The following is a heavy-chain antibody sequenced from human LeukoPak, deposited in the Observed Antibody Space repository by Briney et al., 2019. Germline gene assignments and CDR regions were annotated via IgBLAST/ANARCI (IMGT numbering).Heavy chain of an antibody. CDR2: ISAYNGNT. CDR3: ARVMGGSSSWEIYYYYCYGMDV. J-gene: IGHJ6*02. D-gene: IGHD6-13*01. CDR1: GYTFTSYG. Sequence: ASVKVSCKASGYTFTSYGISWVRQAPGQGLEWMGWISAYNGNTNYAQKLQGRVTMTTDTSTSTAYMELRSLRSDDTAVYYCARVMGGSSSWEIYYYYCYGMDVWGQGTTVTVSS. V-gene: IGHV1-18*01.